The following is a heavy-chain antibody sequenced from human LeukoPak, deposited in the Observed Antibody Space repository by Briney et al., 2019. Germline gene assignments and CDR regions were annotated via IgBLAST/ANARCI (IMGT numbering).Heavy chain of an antibody. Sequence: GGSLRLSCAASGFTFSSYAMSWVRQAPGKGLEWVSSISSSSSYIYYADSVKGRFTISRDNAKNSLYLQMNSLRAEDTAVYYCARSSVRWLHHTPTHFDYWGQGTLVTVSS. V-gene: IGHV3-21*01. J-gene: IGHJ4*02. CDR2: ISSSSSYI. CDR1: GFTFSSYA. CDR3: ARSSVRWLHHTPTHFDY. D-gene: IGHD5-24*01.